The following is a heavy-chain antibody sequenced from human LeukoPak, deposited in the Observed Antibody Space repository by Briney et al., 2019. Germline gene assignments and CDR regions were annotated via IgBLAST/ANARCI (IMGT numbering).Heavy chain of an antibody. J-gene: IGHJ6*03. D-gene: IGHD3-10*01. CDR2: IYYSGST. CDR1: GGSISSSSYY. Sequence: SETLSLTCTVSGGSISSSSYYWGWIRQPPGKGLEWIGSIYYSGSTYYNPSLKSRVTISVDTSKNHFSLRLSSVTAADTAVYYCARHRALWFGELPLGYYYYYMDVWGKGTTVTISS. V-gene: IGHV4-39*01. CDR3: ARHRALWFGELPLGYYYYYMDV.